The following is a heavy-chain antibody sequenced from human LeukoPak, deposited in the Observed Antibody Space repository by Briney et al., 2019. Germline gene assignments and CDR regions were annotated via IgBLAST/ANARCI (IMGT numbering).Heavy chain of an antibody. CDR3: AKHLGSHSFLFYYMDV. CDR1: EFTFSRFA. V-gene: IGHV3-23*01. J-gene: IGHJ6*03. CDR2: LSGSGGAT. Sequence: GGSLRLSCEASEFTFSRFAISCIRQPPGTGLEWVSTLSGSGGATYYADSVKGRFTTSRDNSKDTLYLQMDNLRADDAAVYYCAKHLGSHSFLFYYMDVWGKGTSVIVSS. D-gene: IGHD2-21*01.